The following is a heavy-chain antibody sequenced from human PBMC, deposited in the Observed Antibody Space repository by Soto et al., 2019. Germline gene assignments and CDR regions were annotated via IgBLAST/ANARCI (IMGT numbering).Heavy chain of an antibody. V-gene: IGHV3-23*01. J-gene: IGHJ5*02. D-gene: IGHD1-1*01. Sequence: EEQLLESGGGLQQPGGSLRLSCAATGFTFSSHAMNWVRQAPGKGREWVSRISGSGSNTYYTDSVKGRFTISRDNSKNTLYLQMNGLRADDTAVYYCAKVPVNGTPGGWFDPWGQGTLVTVSS. CDR3: AKVPVNGTPGGWFDP. CDR1: GFTFSSHA. CDR2: ISGSGSNT.